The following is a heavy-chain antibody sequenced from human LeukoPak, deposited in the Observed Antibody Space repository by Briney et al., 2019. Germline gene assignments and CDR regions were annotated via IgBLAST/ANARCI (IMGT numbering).Heavy chain of an antibody. CDR3: AREKLGYCSSTSCYRGENFDY. D-gene: IGHD2-2*02. CDR2: ISYDGSNK. Sequence: QAGGSLRLSCAASGFTFSSYAMHWVRQAPGKGLEWVAVISYDGSNKYYADSVKGRFTISRDNSKNTLYLQMNSLRAEDTAVYYCAREKLGYCSSTSCYRGENFDYWGQGALVTVSS. V-gene: IGHV3-30*04. CDR1: GFTFSSYA. J-gene: IGHJ4*02.